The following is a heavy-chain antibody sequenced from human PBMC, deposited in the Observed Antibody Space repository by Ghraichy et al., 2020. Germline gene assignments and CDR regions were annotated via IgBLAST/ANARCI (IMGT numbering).Heavy chain of an antibody. CDR1: GGSFSGNY. CDR2: INHSRST. J-gene: IGHJ6*02. Sequence: ESLNISCAVYGGSFSGNYWSWIRQPPGKGLEWIGEINHSRSTKYKPSLKSRVIISVDTSKNQFCLKLSSVTAADTAVYYCARGRRWITIFEVVRKDYGMDVWGQGTTVTVSS. V-gene: IGHV4-34*01. CDR3: ARGRRWITIFEVVRKDYGMDV. D-gene: IGHD3-3*01.